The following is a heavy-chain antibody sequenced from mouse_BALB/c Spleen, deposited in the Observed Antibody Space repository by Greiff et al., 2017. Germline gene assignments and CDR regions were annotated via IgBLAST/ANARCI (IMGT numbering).Heavy chain of an antibody. Sequence: VQVVESGPGLVAPSQSLSITCTVSGFSLTDYGVSWIRQPPGKGLEWLGVIWGGGSTYYNSALKSRLSISKDNSKSQVFLKMNSLQTDDTAMYYCAKHPYGSSYYYAMDYWGQGTSVTVSA. V-gene: IGHV2-6-5*01. CDR3: AKHPYGSSYYYAMDY. J-gene: IGHJ4*01. CDR1: GFSLTDYG. D-gene: IGHD1-1*01. CDR2: IWGGGST.